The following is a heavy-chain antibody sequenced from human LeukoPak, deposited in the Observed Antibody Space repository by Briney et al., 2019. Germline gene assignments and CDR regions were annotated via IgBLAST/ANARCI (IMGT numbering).Heavy chain of an antibody. CDR3: ARDRIDYYDSSGYYPPHDAFDI. CDR1: GFTFSSYG. J-gene: IGHJ3*02. CDR2: IYYSGST. V-gene: IGHV4-59*12. Sequence: GSLRLSCAASGFTFSSYGMSWVRQAPGKGLEWIGYIYYSGSTNYNPSLKSRVTISVDTSKNQFSLRLSSVTAADTAVYYCARDRIDYYDSSGYYPPHDAFDIWGQGTMVTVSS. D-gene: IGHD3-22*01.